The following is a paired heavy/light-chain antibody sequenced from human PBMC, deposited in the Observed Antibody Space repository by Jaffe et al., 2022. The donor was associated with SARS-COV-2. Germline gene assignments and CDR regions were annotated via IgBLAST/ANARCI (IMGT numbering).Light chain of an antibody. CDR2: GAS. CDR3: QQYDKLPMYT. Sequence: EIVLTQSPGTLSLSPGERATLSCRASQSISSNYLAWYQQKPGQAPRLLIYGASSRATGTPDRFSGSGSGTDFTLTISRLEPEDFAVYYCQQYDKLPMYTFGQGTKLEIK. J-gene: IGKJ2*01. CDR1: QSISSNY. V-gene: IGKV3-20*01.
Heavy chain of an antibody. CDR2: IFYDGSKK. CDR3: TRDQRSWYFDL. V-gene: IGHV3-30*19. J-gene: IGHJ2*01. Sequence: LVESGGGVVQSGTSLRLSCAASRFTFSNYGMHWVRQAPGKGLEWVAVIFYDGSKKYYTDSVQGRFTISRDDSKSTLYLQMNSLRAEDTAVYFCTRDQRSWYFDLWGRGTLVTVSS. CDR1: RFTFSNYG.